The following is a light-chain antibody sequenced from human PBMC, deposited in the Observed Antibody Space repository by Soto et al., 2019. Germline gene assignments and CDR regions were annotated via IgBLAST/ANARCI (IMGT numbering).Light chain of an antibody. CDR2: KNN. V-gene: IGLV1-47*01. CDR3: AAWDATLSGYV. CDR1: SSNIGTDD. Sequence: QSVLTQPPSASGTPGQRVTISCSGSSSNIGTDDVFWYLQFPGTAPKLLIYKNNQRPSGVSDRFSGSKSGTSASLAIIGFRSEDEADYYCAAWDATLSGYVFGTGTKVTVL. J-gene: IGLJ1*01.